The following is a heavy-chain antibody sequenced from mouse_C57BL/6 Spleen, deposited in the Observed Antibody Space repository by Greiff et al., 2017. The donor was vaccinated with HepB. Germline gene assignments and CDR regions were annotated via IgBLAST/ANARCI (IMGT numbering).Heavy chain of an antibody. CDR1: GYTFTSYG. J-gene: IGHJ2*01. CDR2: IYPRSGNT. V-gene: IGHV1-81*01. D-gene: IGHD1-1*01. CDR3: ARSYGSSPYYFDY. Sequence: VKLQESGAELARPGASVKLSCKASGYTFTSYGISWVKQRTGQGLEWIGEIYPRSGNTYYNEKFKGKATLTADKSSSTAYMELRSLTSEDSAVYFCARSYGSSPYYFDYWGQGTTLTVSS.